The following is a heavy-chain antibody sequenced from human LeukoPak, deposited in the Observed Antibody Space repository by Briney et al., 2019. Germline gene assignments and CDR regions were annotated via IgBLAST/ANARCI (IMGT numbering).Heavy chain of an antibody. CDR3: ARDRGLYYFDY. CDR1: GGTYSSYA. J-gene: IGHJ4*02. CDR2: IIPIFGTA. V-gene: IGHV1-69*06. D-gene: IGHD3-10*01. Sequence: ASVKVSCKASGGTYSSYAISWVRQAPGQGLEWMGGIIPIFGTANYAQKFQGRVTITADKSTSTAYMELSSLRSEDTAVYYCARDRGLYYFDYWGQGTLVTVSS.